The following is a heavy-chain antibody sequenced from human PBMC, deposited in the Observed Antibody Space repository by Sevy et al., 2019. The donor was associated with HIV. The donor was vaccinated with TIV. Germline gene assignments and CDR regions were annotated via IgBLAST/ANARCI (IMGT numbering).Heavy chain of an antibody. CDR1: NYSISRGYY. D-gene: IGHD3-16*01. CDR2: IYHNGST. V-gene: IGHV4-38-2*02. J-gene: IGHJ3*02. CDR3: ARPLRGKAFDI. Sequence: SETLSLTCTVSNYSISRGYYWGWIRQPPGKGLEWIGSIYHNGSTYYNPSLKSRVTISVDTSKNQFSLKLGSVTAADTAVYYCARPLRGKAFDIWGQGTMVTVSS.